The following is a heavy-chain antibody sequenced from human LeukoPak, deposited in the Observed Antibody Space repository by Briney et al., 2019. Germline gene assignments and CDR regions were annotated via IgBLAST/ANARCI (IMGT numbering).Heavy chain of an antibody. CDR3: AHPYYDFWSGYSSMVYDP. Sequence: SGPALVKPTQTLTLTCTFSDFSLSTSAMCVSWIRQPPGKALEWLALIYWDDDKRYSPSLKSRLTITKDTSKNQVVLTMTNMDPVDTATYYCAHPYYDFWSGYSSMVYDPWGQGTLVTVSS. V-gene: IGHV2-5*08. CDR1: DFSLSTSAMC. CDR2: IYWDDDK. D-gene: IGHD3-3*01. J-gene: IGHJ5*02.